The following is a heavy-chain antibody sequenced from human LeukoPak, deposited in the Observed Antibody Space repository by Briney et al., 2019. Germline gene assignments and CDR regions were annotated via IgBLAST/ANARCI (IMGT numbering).Heavy chain of an antibody. D-gene: IGHD4-23*01. CDR2: IYSTGTN. CDR3: ARVGGNSESYGWFGP. J-gene: IGHJ5*02. CDR1: GGSISGYY. Sequence: SETLSLTCTVSGGSISGYYWSWIRQSAGKGLEWIGHIYSTGTNNYNPSLRSRVTLSVDTSKNQFSLKLRSVTAADTAVYYCARVGGNSESYGWFGPWGQGSLVTVSS. V-gene: IGHV4-4*07.